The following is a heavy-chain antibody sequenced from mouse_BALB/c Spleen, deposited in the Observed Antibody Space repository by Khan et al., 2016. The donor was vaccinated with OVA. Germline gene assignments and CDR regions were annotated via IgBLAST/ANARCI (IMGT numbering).Heavy chain of an antibody. V-gene: IGHV1-84*02. CDR1: GYTFTDYF. D-gene: IGHD2-1*01. CDR3: EGSAVVTTRDALDY. CDR2: IYPGTANT. Sequence: QVQLQQSGPELVKPGASVKISCKASGYTFTDYFIKWVKQRPGQGLEWIGWIYPGTANTKYNEKFKGKATLTVDTSSSTAYMQISSLTSEDTAGDFCEGSAVVTTRDALDYWGQGTSVTVSS. J-gene: IGHJ4*01.